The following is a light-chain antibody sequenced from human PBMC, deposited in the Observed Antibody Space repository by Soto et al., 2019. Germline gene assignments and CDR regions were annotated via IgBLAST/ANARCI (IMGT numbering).Light chain of an antibody. CDR3: AAWDDSLNGYV. Sequence: QSVLTQPPSASGTPGQRVTISCSGGSSNIGTNAVNWYQQLPGTAPKLLIYNNNQRPSGVPDRFSGPKSGTSASLAISGLQSEDEADYYCAAWDDSLNGYVFGTGTKAPS. J-gene: IGLJ1*01. CDR1: SSNIGTNA. CDR2: NNN. V-gene: IGLV1-44*01.